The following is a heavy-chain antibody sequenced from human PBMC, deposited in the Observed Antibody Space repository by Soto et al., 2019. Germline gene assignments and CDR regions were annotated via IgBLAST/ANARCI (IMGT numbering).Heavy chain of an antibody. CDR3: ARDETTVAPFDY. CDR1: GFSFNKSS. J-gene: IGHJ4*02. CDR2: ISFDGSHK. V-gene: IGHV3-30-3*01. D-gene: IGHD1-1*01. Sequence: QLVESGGGVVQPGRSLRLSCAASGFSFNKSSMHWVRQVPGKGLEWLAVISFDGSHKYYADSVKGRFTISRDNSKNTLYLQINSLSGEDTAVYYCARDETTVAPFDYWGQGTLVTVSS.